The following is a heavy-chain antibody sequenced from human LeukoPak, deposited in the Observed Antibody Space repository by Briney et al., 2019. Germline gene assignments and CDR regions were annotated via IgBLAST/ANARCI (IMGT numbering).Heavy chain of an antibody. CDR1: GGSISSYY. Sequence: NPSETLSLTCTVSGGSISSYYWSWIRQPPGKGLEWIGYIYYSGSTNYNPSLKSRVTISVDTSKNQFSLKLSSVTAADTAVYYCARSSRREYYFDYWGQGTLVTVSS. V-gene: IGHV4-59*01. D-gene: IGHD3-10*01. CDR3: ARSSRREYYFDY. CDR2: IYYSGST. J-gene: IGHJ4*02.